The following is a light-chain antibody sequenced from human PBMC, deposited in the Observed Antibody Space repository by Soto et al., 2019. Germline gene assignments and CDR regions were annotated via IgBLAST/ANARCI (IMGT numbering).Light chain of an antibody. CDR2: DNN. J-gene: IGLJ1*01. CDR3: GTWDSSLSAYV. Sequence: QSVLTQPPSVSAAPGQKVTISCSGSSSNIGNNYVSWYQQLPGTAPKLLIYDNNKRPSGIPDRFSGSKSGTSATLGITGLQTGDEANYYCGTWDSSLSAYVFGTGTKVTDL. V-gene: IGLV1-51*01. CDR1: SSNIGNNY.